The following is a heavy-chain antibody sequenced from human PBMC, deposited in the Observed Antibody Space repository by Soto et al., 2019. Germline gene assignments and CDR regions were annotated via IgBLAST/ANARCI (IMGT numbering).Heavy chain of an antibody. D-gene: IGHD3-22*01. CDR3: TRGAYYDSSGLVAGI. CDR2: IYPGDSDT. CDR1: GYTFSGYW. Sequence: GESLKISCEASGYTFSGYWIGWVRQLPGKGLEWMGIIYPGDSDTRYSPSFQGQVTISADKSLSAAYLQWSTLKASDTAMYYYTRGAYYDSSGLVAGIWGTGTLVTVS. J-gene: IGHJ3*02. V-gene: IGHV5-51*01.